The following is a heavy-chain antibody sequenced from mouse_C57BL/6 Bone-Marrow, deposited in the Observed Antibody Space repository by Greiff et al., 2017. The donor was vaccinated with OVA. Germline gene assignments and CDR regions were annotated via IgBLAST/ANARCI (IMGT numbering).Heavy chain of an antibody. V-gene: IGHV2-2*01. CDR2: IWSGGST. CDR3: ARGRGWLKGV. D-gene: IGHD2-3*01. Sequence: QVQLKESGPGLVQPSQSLSITCTVSGFSLTSYGVHWVRQSPGQGLEWLGVIWSGGSTDYNAAFISRLSISKDNSKSQVYFKMNSLQADDTAIYYCARGRGWLKGVWGTGTTVTVSS. CDR1: GFSLTSYG. J-gene: IGHJ1*03.